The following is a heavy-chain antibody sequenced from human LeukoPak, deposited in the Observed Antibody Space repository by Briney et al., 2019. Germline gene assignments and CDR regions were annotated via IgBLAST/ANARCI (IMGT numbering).Heavy chain of an antibody. CDR2: TYYRSKWYN. CDR1: GDSVSSNSAA. CDR3: ARDRVPEGVYCYYYYMDV. Sequence: SQTLSLTCAISGDSVSSNSAAWNWIRQSPSRGLEWLGRTYYRSKWYNDYAVSVKSRITINPDTSKNQFSLQLNSVTPEDTAVYYCARDRVPEGVYCYYYYMDVWGKGTTVTVSS. V-gene: IGHV6-1*01. D-gene: IGHD3-10*01. J-gene: IGHJ6*03.